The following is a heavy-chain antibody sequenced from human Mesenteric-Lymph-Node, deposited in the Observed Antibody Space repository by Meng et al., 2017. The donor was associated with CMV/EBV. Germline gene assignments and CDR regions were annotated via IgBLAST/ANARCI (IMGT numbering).Heavy chain of an antibody. Sequence: GESLKISCAASGFTFRSYTMHWVRQAPGKGLESVGVILYERDATYYADSVKGRFTISRDNSKNTLYLQMSSLRAEDTAVYYCARGDHPYNDILTGYSPPDYWGQGTLVTVSS. CDR2: ILYERDAT. CDR3: ARGDHPYNDILTGYSPPDY. V-gene: IGHV3-30-3*01. CDR1: GFTFRSYT. D-gene: IGHD3-9*01. J-gene: IGHJ4*02.